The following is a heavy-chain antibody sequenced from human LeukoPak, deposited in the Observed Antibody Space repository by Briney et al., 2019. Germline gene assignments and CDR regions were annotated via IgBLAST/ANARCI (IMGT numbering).Heavy chain of an antibody. CDR1: GYTFTSYY. V-gene: IGHV1-2*02. Sequence: GAPVTASYTASGYTFTSYYMHWVRQAPGQGLEWMGWINPNSGGTNFARKFQGRVTMTRDTSISTAYMELSRLRSDDTAVYNCASGSPRGYGSSTICYPFFDVWGQGTLVTVSS. CDR3: ASGSPRGYGSSTICYPFFDV. D-gene: IGHD2-2*01. J-gene: IGHJ4*02. CDR2: INPNSGGT.